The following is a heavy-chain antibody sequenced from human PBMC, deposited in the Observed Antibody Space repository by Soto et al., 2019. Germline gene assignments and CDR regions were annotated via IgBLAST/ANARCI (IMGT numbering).Heavy chain of an antibody. J-gene: IGHJ6*02. V-gene: IGHV1-24*01. CDR3: ARDKDRLQLGGNYYYILDV. Sequence: ASVKVSCKVSGYTLTELSMHWVRQAPGKGLEWMGGIMPIFRTPDYAQKFQGRVTVTADESTSTAYMELSGLRSDDTAVYYCARDKDRLQLGGNYYYILDVWGQGTTVTVSS. CDR2: IMPIFRTP. D-gene: IGHD5-12*01. CDR1: GYTLTELS.